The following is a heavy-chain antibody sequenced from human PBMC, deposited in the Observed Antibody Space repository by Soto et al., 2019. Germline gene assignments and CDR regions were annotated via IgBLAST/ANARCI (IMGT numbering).Heavy chain of an antibody. CDR2: IKEDGTEK. CDR1: GFTFTTYW. V-gene: IGHV3-7*05. Sequence: EVQLVESGGGLVQPGGSLRLSCAVSGFTFTTYWMTWVRQAPGKGLEWVANIKEDGTEKNYLDSEGGRFSISRDNAKNSLFLQMNSLRAEDSAIYYCARAGSENEYWGQGTLVTVSS. CDR3: ARAGSENEY. J-gene: IGHJ4*02. D-gene: IGHD3-10*01.